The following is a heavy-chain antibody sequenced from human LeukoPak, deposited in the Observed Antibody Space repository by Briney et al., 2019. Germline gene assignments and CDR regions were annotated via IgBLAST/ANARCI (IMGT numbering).Heavy chain of an antibody. V-gene: IGHV3-43*02. J-gene: IGHJ4*02. CDR2: ISGDGGST. Sequence: PGGSLRLSCAASGFTFDDYAMHWVRQAPGKGLEWVSLISGDGGSTYYADSVKGRFTISRDNSKNSLYLQMNSLRTEDTALYYCAEDTVVVTADPLFDYWGQGTLVTVSS. CDR1: GFTFDDYA. CDR3: AEDTVVVTADPLFDY. D-gene: IGHD2-21*02.